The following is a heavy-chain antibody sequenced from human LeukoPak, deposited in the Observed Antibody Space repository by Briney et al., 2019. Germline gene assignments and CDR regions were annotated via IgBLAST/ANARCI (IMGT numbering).Heavy chain of an antibody. CDR3: TTDRYSLYYFDY. J-gene: IGHJ4*02. D-gene: IGHD2-21*01. Sequence: GGSLRLSCAASGFTFSNAWMSWVRQAPGKGLEWVGRIKSKTDGGTTDYAAPVKGRFTISRDDSKNTLYLLMNSLKTEDTAVYYCTTDRYSLYYFDYWGQGTLVTVSS. CDR2: IKSKTDGGTT. CDR1: GFTFSNAW. V-gene: IGHV3-15*01.